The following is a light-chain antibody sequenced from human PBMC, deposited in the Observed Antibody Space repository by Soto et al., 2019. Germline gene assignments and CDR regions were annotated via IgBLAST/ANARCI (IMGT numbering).Light chain of an antibody. CDR3: QQGDSVPLT. V-gene: IGKV1-33*01. CDR1: QDIDNY. Sequence: DIQMTQSPSSLSVSVGDRVTITCQASQDIDNYLNWYQQRPGRAPKLLIYDASRLETGVPSRFSGSGSGTDFTFTISSLQPEDIATYYCQQGDSVPLTFAQGTRLDIK. J-gene: IGKJ5*01. CDR2: DAS.